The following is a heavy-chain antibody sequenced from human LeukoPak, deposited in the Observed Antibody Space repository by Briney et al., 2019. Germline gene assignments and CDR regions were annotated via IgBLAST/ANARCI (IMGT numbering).Heavy chain of an antibody. D-gene: IGHD2-15*01. CDR3: AKAVFGDCSGGSCYSNWFDP. CDR2: ISGDGGST. CDR1: GFTLDDYA. Sequence: TGGSLRLSCAASGFTLDDYAMHWVRQAPGKGLEWVSLISGDGGSTYYADSVKGRFTISRDNSKNSLYLQMNSLRTEDTALYYCAKAVFGDCSGGSCYSNWFDPWGQGTLVTVSS. J-gene: IGHJ5*02. V-gene: IGHV3-43*02.